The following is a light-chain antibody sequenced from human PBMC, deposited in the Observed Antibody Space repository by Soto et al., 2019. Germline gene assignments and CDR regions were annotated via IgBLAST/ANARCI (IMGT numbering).Light chain of an antibody. J-gene: IGKJ4*01. CDR3: QQFSSYPLT. V-gene: IGKV3-20*01. Sequence: DIILPQSRVTLPLSPLCTSDSSCXPSKRVSSSYLAWYQQKPGQAPSLLIYDASGMASGIPDRFSGGGSGTDFTLTISRLEPEDFAAYYCQQFSSYPLTFGGGTKVDIK. CDR1: KRVSSSY. CDR2: DAS.